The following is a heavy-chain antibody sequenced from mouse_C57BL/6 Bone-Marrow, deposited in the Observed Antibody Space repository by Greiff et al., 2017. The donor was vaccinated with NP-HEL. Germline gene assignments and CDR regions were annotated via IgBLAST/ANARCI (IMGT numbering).Heavy chain of an antibody. J-gene: IGHJ1*03. CDR1: GFSLTSYA. D-gene: IGHD2-4*01. Sequence: VKLVESGPGLVAPSQSLSITCTVSGFSLTSYAISWVRQPPGKGLEWLGVIWTGGGTNYNSALKYRLSISKDNSKSQVFLKMNSLQTDDTARYYCARDLYYDYDVRYFDVWGTGTTVTVSS. CDR3: ARDLYYDYDVRYFDV. V-gene: IGHV2-9-1*01. CDR2: IWTGGGT.